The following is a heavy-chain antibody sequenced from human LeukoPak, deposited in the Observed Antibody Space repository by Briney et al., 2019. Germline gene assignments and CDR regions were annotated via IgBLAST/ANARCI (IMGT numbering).Heavy chain of an antibody. CDR1: GLTFSSYA. CDR3: AKAASGTYYDY. CDR2: ISSSATST. D-gene: IGHD1-26*01. V-gene: IGHV3-23*01. J-gene: IGHJ4*02. Sequence: GGSLRLSCAASGLTFSSYAMNWVRQAPGKGLEWVSAISSSATSTYYADSLKGRFTISRDNSKNTLYLQMNSLRAEDTAVYFCAKAASGTYYDYWGQGTLVTVSS.